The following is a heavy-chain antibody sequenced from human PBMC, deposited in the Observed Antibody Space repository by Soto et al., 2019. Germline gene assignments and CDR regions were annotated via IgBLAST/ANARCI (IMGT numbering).Heavy chain of an antibody. D-gene: IGHD3-16*02. V-gene: IGHV3-30*18. J-gene: IGHJ6*02. CDR1: GLTFSSYG. Sequence: VPLVESGGGVVQPGRSLRLSCAASGLTFSSYGMHWVRQAPGKGLEWVAVISYDGSNKYYADSVKGRFTISRDNSKNTLFLQMNSLKTEDTAVYYCAKGLVPRYNYYYGMDIWGQGTTVTVSS. CDR2: ISYDGSNK. CDR3: AKGLVPRYNYYYGMDI.